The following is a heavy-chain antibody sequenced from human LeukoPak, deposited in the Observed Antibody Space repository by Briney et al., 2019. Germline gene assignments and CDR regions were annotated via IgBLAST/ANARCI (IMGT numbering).Heavy chain of an antibody. Sequence: GGSLRLSCAAPGFTFDDYTMHWVRQAPGKGLEWVSLISWDGGSTYYAESVNGRFTISRDNSKNSLYLQMNSLRTEDTALYYCAKEGGSGYYFDYWGQGTLVTVSP. CDR3: AKEGGSGYYFDY. J-gene: IGHJ4*02. V-gene: IGHV3-43*01. CDR2: ISWDGGST. D-gene: IGHD3-10*01. CDR1: GFTFDDYT.